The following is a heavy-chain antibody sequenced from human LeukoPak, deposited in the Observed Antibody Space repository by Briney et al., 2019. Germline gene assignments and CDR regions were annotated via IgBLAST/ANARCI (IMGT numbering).Heavy chain of an antibody. V-gene: IGHV3-74*01. CDR3: ARSYGTIVFDY. J-gene: IGHJ4*02. D-gene: IGHD1-14*01. CDR2: ISTDGSRK. CDR1: GFTFSSYW. Sequence: GGSLSLSYAASGFTFSSYWMHWVRHAPGKGLVWVSRISTDGSRKDYADSVKGRFTISRDNAKNTLYLQMNSLRAEDTAVYYCARSYGTIVFDYWGQGILVTVSS.